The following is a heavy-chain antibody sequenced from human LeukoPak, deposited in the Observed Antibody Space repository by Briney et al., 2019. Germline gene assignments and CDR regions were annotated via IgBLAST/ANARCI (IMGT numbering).Heavy chain of an antibody. J-gene: IGHJ5*02. D-gene: IGHD2-2*01. Sequence: PGGSLRLSCAASGFTFSSYAMPWVRQAPGKGLEWVAVISYDGSNKYYADSVKGRFTISRDNSKNTLYLQMNSLRAEDTAVYYCARTREVVPAAMFDPWGQGTLVTVSS. CDR2: ISYDGSNK. CDR3: ARTREVVPAAMFDP. V-gene: IGHV3-30-3*01. CDR1: GFTFSSYA.